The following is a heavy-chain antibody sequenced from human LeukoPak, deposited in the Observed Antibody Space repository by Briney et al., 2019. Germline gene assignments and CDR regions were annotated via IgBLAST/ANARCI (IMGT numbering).Heavy chain of an antibody. V-gene: IGHV3-48*03. Sequence: GGSLRLSCAASGFTFSSYEMNWVRQAPGKGLEWVSYISSSGSTIYYADSVRGRLTISRDNAKNSLYLQMNSLRAEDTAVYYCARGGANIGVVPAAINFDYWGQGTLVTVSS. CDR1: GFTFSSYE. D-gene: IGHD2-2*02. CDR3: ARGGANIGVVPAAINFDY. CDR2: ISSSGSTI. J-gene: IGHJ4*02.